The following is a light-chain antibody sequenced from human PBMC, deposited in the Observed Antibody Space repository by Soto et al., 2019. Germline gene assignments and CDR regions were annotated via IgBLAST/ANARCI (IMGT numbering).Light chain of an antibody. CDR2: KAS. J-gene: IGKJ1*01. Sequence: DIELTQSPSTLSASVGERATITCRASQSISNCLAWYQQKPGKAPKLLIYKASRLESGVPSRFSGSGSGTEFTLTISSRQPDDFASYYCQQYNNYSPWTFGQGTKVEIK. V-gene: IGKV1-5*03. CDR1: QSISNC. CDR3: QQYNNYSPWT.